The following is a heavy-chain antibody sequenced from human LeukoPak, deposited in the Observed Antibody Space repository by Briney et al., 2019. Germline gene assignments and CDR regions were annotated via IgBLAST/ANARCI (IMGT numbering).Heavy chain of an antibody. V-gene: IGHV1-2*02. Sequence: ASLKVSCEASRYTLTGYYMHWVRQAPGQGLGWMGWINPISGGTHYAQKFQGRVTMTRYTSISTAYMELSRLRSDDPAVYYCARSGYSGYDSGGYWGQGTLVTVSS. D-gene: IGHD5-12*01. CDR2: INPISGGT. CDR1: RYTLTGYY. CDR3: ARSGYSGYDSGGY. J-gene: IGHJ4*02.